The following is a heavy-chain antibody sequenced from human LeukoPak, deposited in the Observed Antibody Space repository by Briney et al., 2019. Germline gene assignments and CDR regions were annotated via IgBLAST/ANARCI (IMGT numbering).Heavy chain of an antibody. CDR2: ITSNGGTT. CDR3: AIGIRWASDY. CDR1: GFSFGSDG. Sequence: GSLRLSCAASGFSFGSDGMVWVPQAPGKGLGYVSAITSNGGTTYYGTSVTGRFTISRDNSKYTLYLQMGRLRSEDMAVYYCAIGIRWASDYWGQGTLVTVAS. J-gene: IGHJ4*02. D-gene: IGHD4-23*01. V-gene: IGHV3-64*01.